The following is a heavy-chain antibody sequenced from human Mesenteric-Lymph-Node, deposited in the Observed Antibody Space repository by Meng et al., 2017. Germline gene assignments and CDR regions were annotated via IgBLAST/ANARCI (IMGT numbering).Heavy chain of an antibody. D-gene: IGHD6-13*01. Sequence: EVQLVESGGGRGKPGEYRRRAGGASGFTFSSYSMNGVRQAPGKGLEWVSSISTSTSIYYADSAKGRFTISRDNAKNSLFLQMNSLRAEDTAVYYCARGVAPAGMLYWYFDLWGRGTLVTVSS. V-gene: IGHV3-21*01. CDR2: ISTSTSI. CDR3: ARGVAPAGMLYWYFDL. CDR1: GFTFSSYS. J-gene: IGHJ2*01.